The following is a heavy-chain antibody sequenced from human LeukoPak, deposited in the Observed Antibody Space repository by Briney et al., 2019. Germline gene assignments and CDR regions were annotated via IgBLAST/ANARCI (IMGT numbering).Heavy chain of an antibody. Sequence: SETLSLTRAVYVGSFIGYYWTWIRQSPGKGLEWIGQINHSGSTNYKPSLKSRVTISVDTSKNPVSLTLTSVTAADTAVYYCARTYRAVTANPFDYWGQGTLVTVSS. V-gene: IGHV4-34*01. J-gene: IGHJ4*02. D-gene: IGHD2-21*02. CDR3: ARTYRAVTANPFDY. CDR2: INHSGST. CDR1: VGSFIGYY.